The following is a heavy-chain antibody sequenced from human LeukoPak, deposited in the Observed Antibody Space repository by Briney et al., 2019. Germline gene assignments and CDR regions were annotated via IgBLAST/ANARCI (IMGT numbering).Heavy chain of an antibody. Sequence: PSETLSLSCTVSGGSISSYYWSWIRQPPGKGLEWIGYIFYSGSTNYNPSLKXXVTISVDTSKNQFSLKLSSVTAADTAVYYCTRAXDQRGPYYYMDVWGKGTTVTVSS. CDR3: TRAXDQRGPYYYMDV. D-gene: IGHD3-16*01. J-gene: IGHJ6*03. V-gene: IGHV4-59*01. CDR2: IFYSGST. CDR1: GGSISSYY.